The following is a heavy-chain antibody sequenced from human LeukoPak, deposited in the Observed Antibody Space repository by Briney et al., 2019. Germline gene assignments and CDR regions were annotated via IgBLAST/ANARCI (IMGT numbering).Heavy chain of an antibody. Sequence: SETLSLTCAVYGGSFSGYHWNWIRQPPGKGLEWIGEINHSGSTNYNPSLKSRVTISVDTSKNQFSLKLSSVTAADTAVYYCARFGANYYDSSGYYSRRFDYWGQGTLVTVSS. V-gene: IGHV4-34*01. D-gene: IGHD3-22*01. CDR3: ARFGANYYDSSGYYSRRFDY. J-gene: IGHJ4*02. CDR2: INHSGST. CDR1: GGSFSGYH.